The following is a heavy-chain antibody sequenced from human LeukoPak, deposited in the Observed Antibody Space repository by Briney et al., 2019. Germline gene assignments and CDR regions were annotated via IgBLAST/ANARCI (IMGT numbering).Heavy chain of an antibody. Sequence: SETLSLTCTVSGGSISSSSYYWGWIRQPPGKGLEWIGSIYYSGSTYYNPSLKSRVTISVDTSKNQFSLKLSSVTAADTAVYYCARDHGDYVVSAFDIWGQGTMVTVSS. CDR3: ARDHGDYVVSAFDI. CDR1: GGSISSSSYY. D-gene: IGHD4-17*01. CDR2: IYYSGST. V-gene: IGHV4-39*07. J-gene: IGHJ3*02.